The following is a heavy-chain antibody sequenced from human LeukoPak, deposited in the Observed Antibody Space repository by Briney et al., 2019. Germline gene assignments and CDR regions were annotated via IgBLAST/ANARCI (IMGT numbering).Heavy chain of an antibody. CDR2: INSDATTT. CDR1: VFTFSTYS. V-gene: IGHV3-74*01. CDR3: ARAAFSSGYSFDY. Sequence: GGSLRLSCAASVFTFSTYSMNWVRQAPGKGLVWVSRINSDATTTTYADSVKGRFTISRDNAKNTLYLQMNSLRAEDTAVYYWARAAFSSGYSFDYWGQGTLVTVSS. J-gene: IGHJ4*02. D-gene: IGHD3-22*01.